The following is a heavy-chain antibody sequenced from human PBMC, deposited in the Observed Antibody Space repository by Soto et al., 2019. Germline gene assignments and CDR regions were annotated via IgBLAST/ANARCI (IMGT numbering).Heavy chain of an antibody. CDR1: GGAISTRSYY. CDR2: IYYSGST. J-gene: IGHJ6*02. Sequence: SEPLSGTYNHSGGAISTRSYYCGWILQPPVKGLEWIGSIYYSGSTYYNPSLKSRVTISVDTSKNQFSLKLSSVTAADTAVYYCARIVVVTAIPEYYYYGMDVWGQGTTVT. V-gene: IGHV4-39*01. CDR3: ARIVVVTAIPEYYYYGMDV. D-gene: IGHD2-21*02.